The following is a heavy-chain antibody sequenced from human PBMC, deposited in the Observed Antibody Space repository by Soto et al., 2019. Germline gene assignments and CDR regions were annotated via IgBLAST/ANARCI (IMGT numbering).Heavy chain of an antibody. CDR2: IIPIFGTA. J-gene: IGHJ6*02. CDR1: GGTFSSYA. V-gene: IGHV1-69*06. Sequence: ASVKVSCKASGGTFSSYAISWARQAPGQGLEWMGGIIPIFGTANYAQKFQGRVTITADKSTSTAYMELSSLRSEDTAVYYCARDRSSYVLRFLEVAYYYYGMDVWGQGTTVTVSS. D-gene: IGHD3-3*01. CDR3: ARDRSSYVLRFLEVAYYYYGMDV.